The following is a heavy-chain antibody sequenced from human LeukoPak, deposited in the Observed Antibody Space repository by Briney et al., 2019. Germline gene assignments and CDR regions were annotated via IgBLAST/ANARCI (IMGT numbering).Heavy chain of an antibody. Sequence: PGGSLRLSCAASGFTFSSYAMSWVRQAPGKGLEWVSGIIDNGYITYYANSVMGRLTISRYNSKNTLFLQMNSLRAEDTAVYYCAKLGGQEVHNYYVAVWGKGTTVAVSS. CDR2: IIDNGYIT. J-gene: IGHJ6*03. D-gene: IGHD3-16*01. V-gene: IGHV3-23*01. CDR1: GFTFSSYA. CDR3: AKLGGQEVHNYYVAV.